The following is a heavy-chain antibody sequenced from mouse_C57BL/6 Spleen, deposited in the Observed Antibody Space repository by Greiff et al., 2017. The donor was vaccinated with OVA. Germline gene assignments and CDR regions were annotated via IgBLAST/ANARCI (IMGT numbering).Heavy chain of an antibody. J-gene: IGHJ2*01. D-gene: IGHD4-1*01. CDR2: IDPSDSET. V-gene: IGHV1-52*01. CDR1: GYTFTSYW. CDR3: ARWGLGRPFDY. Sequence: QVQLKQPGAELVRPGSSVKLSCKASGYTFTSYWMHWVKQRPIQGLEWIGNIDPSDSETHYNQKFKDKATLTVDKSSSTAYMQLSSLTSEDSAVYYCARWGLGRPFDYWGQGTTLTVSS.